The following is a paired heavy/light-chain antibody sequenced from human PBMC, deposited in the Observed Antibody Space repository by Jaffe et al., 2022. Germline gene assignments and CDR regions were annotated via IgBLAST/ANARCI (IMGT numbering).Light chain of an antibody. CDR3: GTWDDSLTAVV. J-gene: IGLJ2*01. CDR1: TSNIGNNL. CDR2: DNN. V-gene: IGLV1-51*01. Sequence: QSVLTQPPSVSATPGQKVTISCSGSTSNIGNNLVSWYQQLPGAAPQLLIYDNNRRPSEIPDRFSASKSGTSATLGITGLQTGDEADYYCGTWDDSLTAVVFGGGTKVTVL.
Heavy chain of an antibody. Sequence: QVQLQQWGPGLLKPSETLSLTCAVHGASFSGYYWTWIRQPPRKGLEWIGEIIHYGNTNYNPSLKTRATISVDTSNNQLSLKLTSVTAADTAVYYCARMFGHCSGGNCFGLDYWGQGTLVTVSS. CDR1: GASFSGYY. V-gene: IGHV4-34*12. J-gene: IGHJ4*02. CDR3: ARMFGHCSGGNCFGLDY. D-gene: IGHD2-15*01. CDR2: IIHYGNT.